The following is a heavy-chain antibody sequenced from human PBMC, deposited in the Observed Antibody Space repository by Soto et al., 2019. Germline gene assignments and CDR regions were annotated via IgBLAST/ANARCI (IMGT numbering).Heavy chain of an antibody. CDR2: IWSDGSKQ. D-gene: IGHD3-16*01. Sequence: QVQLVESGGGVVQPGRSLSLSCAASGFTFSSYAMHWVRQAPGKGLEWVALIWSDGSKQHYADSVKGRFTISRDNSKNTLYLQMNSLRAEDTAVYYCAGLAYYFDHGGQGSLVSVSS. J-gene: IGHJ4*02. V-gene: IGHV3-33*01. CDR3: AGLAYYFDH. CDR1: GFTFSSYA.